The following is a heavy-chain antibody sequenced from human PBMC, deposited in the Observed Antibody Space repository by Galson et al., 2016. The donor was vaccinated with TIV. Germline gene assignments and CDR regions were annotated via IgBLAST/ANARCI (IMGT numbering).Heavy chain of an antibody. J-gene: IGHJ4*02. V-gene: IGHV4-38-2*01. CDR2: IYESGNT. D-gene: IGHD6-19*01. Sequence: SETLSLTCAVSGYSINSGYYWGWIRQPPGKRLEWIGSIYESGNTYYNPSLKSRVTISVDTSKNHFSLNLSSVTAADTAVYYCARHVSGWSFDYWGQGTLVTVSS. CDR1: GYSINSGYY. CDR3: ARHVSGWSFDY.